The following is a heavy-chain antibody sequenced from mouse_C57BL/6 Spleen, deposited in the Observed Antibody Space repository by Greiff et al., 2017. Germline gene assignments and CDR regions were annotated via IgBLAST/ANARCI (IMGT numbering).Heavy chain of an antibody. D-gene: IGHD1-1*01. V-gene: IGHV5-9-1*02. J-gene: IGHJ4*01. CDR3: TTVVDYYAMDY. CDR2: ISSGGDYI. CDR1: GFTFSSYA. Sequence: EVKLMESGEGLVKPGGSLKLSCAASGFTFSSYAMSWVRQTPEKRLEWVAYISSGGDYIYYADTVKGRFTISRDNARNTLYLQMSSLKSEDTAMYYCTTVVDYYAMDYWGQGTSVTVSS.